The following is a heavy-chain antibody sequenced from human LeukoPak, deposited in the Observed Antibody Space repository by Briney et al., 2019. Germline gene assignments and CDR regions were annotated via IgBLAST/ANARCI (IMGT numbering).Heavy chain of an antibody. Sequence: PSETLSLTCTVSGGSISSYYWSWIRQPPGKGLEWIGYIYTSGSTNYNPSLKSRVTISVDTSKNQFSLKLSSVTAADTAVYYCARHSYNYDSSGYLDYWGQGTLVTVSS. J-gene: IGHJ4*02. CDR3: ARHSYNYDSSGYLDY. CDR1: GGSISSYY. CDR2: IYTSGST. D-gene: IGHD3-22*01. V-gene: IGHV4-4*09.